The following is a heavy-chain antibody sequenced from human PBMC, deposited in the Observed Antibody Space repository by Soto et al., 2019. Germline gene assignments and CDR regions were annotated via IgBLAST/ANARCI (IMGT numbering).Heavy chain of an antibody. CDR2: ISGSGART. J-gene: IGHJ3*02. CDR1: GFFLTNYA. CDR3: ASVAGLGVIAPPGDAFEM. D-gene: IGHD3-22*01. Sequence: EVQLLESGGGLVQPGGSLTLSCTASGFFLTNYAMSWVRQPPGKGPEWVSGISGSGARTFYADSVKGRFTILRDSSQNTLYLQMNSQTADDTTVYYCASVAGLGVIAPPGDAFEMWGQGTMVTVSS. V-gene: IGHV3-23*01.